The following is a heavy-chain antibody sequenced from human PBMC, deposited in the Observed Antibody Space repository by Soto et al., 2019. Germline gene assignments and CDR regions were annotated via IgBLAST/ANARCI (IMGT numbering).Heavy chain of an antibody. V-gene: IGHV4-34*01. CDR2: INHRGSI. D-gene: IGHD1-7*01. J-gene: IGHJ6*02. CDR3: ARGTFGNFYYGMDV. CDR1: GGSFSYYY. Sequence: SETLSLTCAVYGGSFSYYYWTWIRQPPGKGLEWIGEINHRGSINYNLSLKSRVTISVDTSKNHFSLKLSSVTAADTAVYYCARGTFGNFYYGMDVWGQGTTVT.